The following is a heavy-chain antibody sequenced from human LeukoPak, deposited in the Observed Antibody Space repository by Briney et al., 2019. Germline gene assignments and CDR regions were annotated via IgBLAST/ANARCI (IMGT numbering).Heavy chain of an antibody. CDR1: GYTFTSYG. J-gene: IGHJ4*02. CDR3: VRDREDFAWSALPLFDY. CDR2: ISSYNGNT. Sequence: ASVKVSCXASGYTFTSYGISWVQQAPGQGREGMGWISSYNGNTNYVQKLQGRVTMTTDTSTSTAYMELRSLRSDDTAVYYCVRDREDFAWSALPLFDYWGQGTLVTVSS. D-gene: IGHD3-9*01. V-gene: IGHV1-18*01.